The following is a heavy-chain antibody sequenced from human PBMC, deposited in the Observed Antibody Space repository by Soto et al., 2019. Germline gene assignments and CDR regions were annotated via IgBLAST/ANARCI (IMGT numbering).Heavy chain of an antibody. CDR3: ARGRYGDH. CDR2: ISAHNGNT. CDR1: GYAFTTYG. D-gene: IGHD1-1*01. J-gene: IGHJ4*02. V-gene: IGHV1-18*01. Sequence: QVHLVQSGAEVKKPGASVMVSCKGSGYAFTTYGITWVRQAPGQGLEWMGWISAHNGNTNYAQKLQGRVTVTRDTSTSTAYMELRSLRSDDTAVYYCARGRYGDHWGQGALVTVSS.